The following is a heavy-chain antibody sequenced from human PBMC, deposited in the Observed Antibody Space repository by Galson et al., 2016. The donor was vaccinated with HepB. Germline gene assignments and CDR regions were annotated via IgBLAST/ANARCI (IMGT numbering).Heavy chain of an antibody. D-gene: IGHD1/OR15-1a*01. CDR3: ASWNNSSRSPYFYGMDV. CDR2: ISFDGDDK. V-gene: IGHV3-30*03. J-gene: IGHJ6*02. CDR1: GFTFSTFG. Sequence: SLRLSCAASGFTFSTFGMHWVRQIPGKGLEWVAVISFDGDDKFYEDSVMDRFSISRDNSKDMLYLQMNSLRPEDTAVYYCASWNNSSRSPYFYGMDVWGQGTTVTVSS.